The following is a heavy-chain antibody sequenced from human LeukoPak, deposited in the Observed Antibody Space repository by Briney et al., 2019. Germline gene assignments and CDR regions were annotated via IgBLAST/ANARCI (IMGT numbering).Heavy chain of an antibody. CDR1: GYTFTSCG. Sequence: ASVKVSCKXSGYTFTSCGISWVRQAPGQGLEWMGRISAYNGNTNYAQKLQGRVTMTRNTSISTAYMELSSLRSEDTAVYYCARGLGCTNGVCYNYWGQGTLVTVSS. V-gene: IGHV1-18*01. CDR2: ISAYNGNT. D-gene: IGHD2-8*01. J-gene: IGHJ4*02. CDR3: ARGLGCTNGVCYNY.